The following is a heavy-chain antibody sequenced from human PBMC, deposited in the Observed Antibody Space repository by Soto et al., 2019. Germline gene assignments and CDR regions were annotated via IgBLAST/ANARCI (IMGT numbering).Heavy chain of an antibody. D-gene: IGHD3-10*01. Sequence: QVQLVQSGAEVKEPGDSVRVSCEASGYTFTAYYIHWVRQAPGQGLEWMGWINPKFGDTTYAQDFQVRVSMTRDMSMSTVYMDLSRLTSDDTAIYYCARNMDYYYGPGSGNGHGFWGQGTTVTVFS. CDR1: GYTFTAYY. CDR2: INPKFGDT. J-gene: IGHJ6*02. CDR3: ARNMDYYYGPGSGNGHGF. V-gene: IGHV1-2*02.